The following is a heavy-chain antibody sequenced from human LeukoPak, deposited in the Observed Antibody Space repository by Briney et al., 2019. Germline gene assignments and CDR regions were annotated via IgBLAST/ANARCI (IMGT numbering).Heavy chain of an antibody. J-gene: IGHJ4*02. D-gene: IGHD6-6*01. Sequence: ASVKVSCKASGYTFTGYYMHWVRQAPGQGLEWMGWINPNSGGTNYAQKFQGRVTMTRDTSISTACMELSRLRSDDTAVYYCARGKPSTSIAARPPYWGQGTLVTVSS. CDR3: ARGKPSTSIAARPPY. CDR1: GYTFTGYY. V-gene: IGHV1-2*02. CDR2: INPNSGGT.